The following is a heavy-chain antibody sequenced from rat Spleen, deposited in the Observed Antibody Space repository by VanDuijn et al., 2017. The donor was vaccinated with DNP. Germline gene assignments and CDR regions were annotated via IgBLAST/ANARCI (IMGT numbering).Heavy chain of an antibody. CDR3: ARGVYYYSATYWYFDF. V-gene: IGHV5-22*01. CDR1: GFTFSDYY. CDR2: ISYDGGST. Sequence: EVHLVESGGGLVQPGRSLKLSCAASGFTFSDYYMAWVRQAPTKGLEWVAYISYDGGSTYYGDSVKGRFTISRDNAKTTLYLQMNSLRSEATATYYCARGVYYYSATYWYFDFWGPGTMVTVSS. J-gene: IGHJ1*01. D-gene: IGHD1-1*01.